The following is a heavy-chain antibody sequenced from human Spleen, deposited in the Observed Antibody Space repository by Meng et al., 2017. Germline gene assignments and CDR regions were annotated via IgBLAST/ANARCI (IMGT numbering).Heavy chain of an antibody. D-gene: IGHD3-22*01. CDR2: IYRGGST. V-gene: IGHV4-38-2*02. CDR1: DYSIKSDYY. Sequence: SETLSLPCSVSDYSIKSDYYWGWIRQPPGKGLEWSGSIYRGGSTYYNPSLQSRVTTSVDTSKNQFSLKLRSVTAADTAIYYCARDFGSGLYDSIDYWGQGTRVTVSS. CDR3: ARDFGSGLYDSIDY. J-gene: IGHJ4*02.